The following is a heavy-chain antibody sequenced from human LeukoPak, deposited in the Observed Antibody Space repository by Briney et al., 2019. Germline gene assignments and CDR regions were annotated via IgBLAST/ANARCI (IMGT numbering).Heavy chain of an antibody. V-gene: IGHV3-11*04. D-gene: IGHD1-7*01. CDR2: IRSSDNTI. Sequence: PGGSLRLSCAASGFTFSSYWMSWIRQAPGKGLGWVSYIRSSDNTIYYADSVKGRFTISRDNAKNSLSLQMNSLRAEDTAVYYCVRGRSNWNYVPIGFDIWGQGTMVTVSS. CDR3: VRGRSNWNYVPIGFDI. J-gene: IGHJ3*02. CDR1: GFTFSSYW.